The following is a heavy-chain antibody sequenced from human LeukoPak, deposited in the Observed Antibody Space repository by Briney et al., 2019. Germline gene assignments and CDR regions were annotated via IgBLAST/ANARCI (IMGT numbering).Heavy chain of an antibody. Sequence: GGSLRLSCAASGFTFSNYAMHWVRQAPGKGLEWVAVISYDGSNKYYADSVKGRFTIPRDNSKNTLYLQMNSLRAEDTAMYYCARDPTTVTTIDFDYWGQGTLVTVSS. CDR3: ARDPTTVTTIDFDY. D-gene: IGHD4-17*01. CDR1: GFTFSNYA. J-gene: IGHJ4*02. CDR2: ISYDGSNK. V-gene: IGHV3-30*04.